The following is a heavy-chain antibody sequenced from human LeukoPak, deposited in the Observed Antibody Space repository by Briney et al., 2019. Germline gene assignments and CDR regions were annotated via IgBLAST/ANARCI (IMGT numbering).Heavy chain of an antibody. V-gene: IGHV4-39*01. CDR1: GGSISSNSDF. CDR3: APLGATSAFDI. D-gene: IGHD1-26*01. CDR2: IYYSGIT. Sequence: PSETLSLTCTVSGGSISSNSDFWGWIRQPPGKGLEWIGSIYYSGITHYNPPLKSRVTVSVDTSKNQFSLRLTSVTAADTAVYYCAPLGATSAFDIWGQGTMVTVSS. J-gene: IGHJ3*02.